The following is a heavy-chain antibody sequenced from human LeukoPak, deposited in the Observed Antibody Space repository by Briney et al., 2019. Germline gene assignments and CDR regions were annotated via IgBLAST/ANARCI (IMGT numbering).Heavy chain of an antibody. CDR1: GGSISSSNW. V-gene: IGHV4-4*02. Sequence: SGTLSLTCAVSGGSISSSNWWSWVRQPPGKGLEWIGSIYYSGSTYYNPSLKSRVTISVDTSKNQFSLKLSSVTAADTAVYYCARDGYSSSWAIDYWGQGTLVTVSS. CDR2: IYYSGST. D-gene: IGHD6-13*01. J-gene: IGHJ4*02. CDR3: ARDGYSSSWAIDY.